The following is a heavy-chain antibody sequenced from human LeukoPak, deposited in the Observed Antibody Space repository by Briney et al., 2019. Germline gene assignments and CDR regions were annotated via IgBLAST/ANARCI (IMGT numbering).Heavy chain of an antibody. J-gene: IGHJ4*02. D-gene: IGHD6-13*01. CDR1: GYTFTSYY. CDR2: INPSGGST. CDR3: ARDAGAAASFDY. Sequence: ASVKVSCKASGYTFTSYYMHWVRQAPGQGLEWMGVINPSGGSTSYAQKFQGRVTMTRDTSTSTVYMELSSLRSEDTAVYYCARDAGAAASFDYWGQGTLVTVSS. V-gene: IGHV1-46*01.